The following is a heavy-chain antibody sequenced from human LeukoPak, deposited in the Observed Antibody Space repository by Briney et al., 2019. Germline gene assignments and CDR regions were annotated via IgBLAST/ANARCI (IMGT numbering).Heavy chain of an antibody. J-gene: IGHJ4*02. CDR2: ISGSGFDT. V-gene: IGHV3-23*01. CDR1: GFTFSNYA. CDR3: AKGARRETIFGIIIRYFDY. Sequence: GGSLRLSCAASGFTFSNYAMNWVRQAPGKGLEWVSGISGSGFDTYYADSVKGRFTISRDNSKNTLNLQMNGLRAEDTAVYYCAKGARRETIFGIIIRYFDYWGQGTLVTVSS. D-gene: IGHD3-3*01.